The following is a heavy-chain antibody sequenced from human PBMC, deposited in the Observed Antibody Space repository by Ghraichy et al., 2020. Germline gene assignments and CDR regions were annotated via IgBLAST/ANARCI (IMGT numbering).Heavy chain of an antibody. J-gene: IGHJ4*02. D-gene: IGHD2-15*01. CDR2: ISGSGGST. CDR1: GFTFSSYA. CDR3: AADIVVVVAANGVGY. Sequence: GGSLRLSCAASGFTFSSYAMSWVRQAPGKGLEWVSAISGSGGSTYYADSVKGRFTISRDNSKNTLYLQMNSLRAEDTAVYYCAADIVVVVAANGVGYWGQGTLVTVSS. V-gene: IGHV3-23*01.